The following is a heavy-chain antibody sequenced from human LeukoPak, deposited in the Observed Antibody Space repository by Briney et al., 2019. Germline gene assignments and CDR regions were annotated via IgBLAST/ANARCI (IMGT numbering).Heavy chain of an antibody. CDR3: ARDLRGDYRFDY. Sequence: PGRSLRLSCAASGFSFSSYAMHWVRQDPGKGLEWVAVISYDGSNKYYADSVKGRLTIIRDNSKNTQYLQMNSLRAEDTTVYYCARDLRGDYRFDYWGQGTLVTVSS. V-gene: IGHV3-30*04. CDR1: GFSFSSYA. D-gene: IGHD4-11*01. CDR2: ISYDGSNK. J-gene: IGHJ4*02.